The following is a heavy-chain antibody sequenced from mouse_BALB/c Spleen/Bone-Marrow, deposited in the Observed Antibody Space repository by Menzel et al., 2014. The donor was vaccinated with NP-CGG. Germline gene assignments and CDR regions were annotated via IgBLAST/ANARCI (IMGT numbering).Heavy chain of an antibody. V-gene: IGHV7-1*02. Sequence: EVMLGESGGGLVQPGDSLRLSCTTSGFTFSDFYMEWVRQPPGKGLEWIATSRNKAKYYTTEYSASVKGRFIVSRDTSQSVLYLQMNALRAEDTAIYYCARDVGYGNYFVYWGQGTLVTVSA. J-gene: IGHJ3*01. CDR1: GFTFSDFY. CDR3: ARDVGYGNYFVY. D-gene: IGHD2-10*02. CDR2: SRNKAKYYTT.